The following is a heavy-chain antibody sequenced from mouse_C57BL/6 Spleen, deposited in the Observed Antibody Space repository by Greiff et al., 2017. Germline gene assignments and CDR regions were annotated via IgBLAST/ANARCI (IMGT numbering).Heavy chain of an antibody. J-gene: IGHJ3*01. D-gene: IGHD2-1*01. Sequence: QVQLKQPGAELVKPGASVKLSCKASGYTFTSYWMHWVKQRPGRGLEWIGRIDPNSGGTKYNEKFKSKATLTVDKPSSTAYMQLSSLTSEDSAVYYCARDRIGEGNPFAYWGQGTLVTVSA. V-gene: IGHV1-72*01. CDR2: IDPNSGGT. CDR1: GYTFTSYW. CDR3: ARDRIGEGNPFAY.